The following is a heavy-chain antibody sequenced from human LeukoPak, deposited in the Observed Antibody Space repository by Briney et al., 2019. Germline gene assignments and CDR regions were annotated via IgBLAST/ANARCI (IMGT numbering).Heavy chain of an antibody. CDR2: IYTSGST. V-gene: IGHV4-61*02. J-gene: IGHJ4*02. Sequence: PSETLSLTCTVSGGSISSGSYYWSWIRQPAGKGLEWIGRIYTSGSTNYNPSLKSRVTISVDTSKNQFSLKLSSVTAADTAVYYCARDPYDSSGYYYSYFDYWGQGTLVTVSS. CDR3: ARDPYDSSGYYYSYFDY. D-gene: IGHD3-22*01. CDR1: GGSISSGSYY.